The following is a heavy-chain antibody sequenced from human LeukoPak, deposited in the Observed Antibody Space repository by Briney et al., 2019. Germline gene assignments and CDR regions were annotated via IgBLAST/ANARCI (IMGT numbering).Heavy chain of an antibody. J-gene: IGHJ5*02. CDR2: IYYSGST. V-gene: IGHV4-59*11. Sequence: SETLSLTCTVSGGSLNLHYWTWIRQPPGKGLEWIGYIYYSGSTSYSPSLKSRVTISVDTSRNQFSLKLSSVTAADTAVYYCARVVKDYGDSVEGVDPWGQGTLVTVSS. CDR1: GGSLNLHY. CDR3: ARVVKDYGDSVEGVDP. D-gene: IGHD4-17*01.